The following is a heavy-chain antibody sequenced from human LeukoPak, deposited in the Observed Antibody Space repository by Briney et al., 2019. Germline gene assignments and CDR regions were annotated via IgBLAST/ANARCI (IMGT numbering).Heavy chain of an antibody. CDR3: AAVRDYYDSSGYSNLGFDY. CDR1: GFTFTSPA. CDR2: IVVGSGNT. V-gene: IGHV1-58*02. J-gene: IGHJ4*02. D-gene: IGHD3-22*01. Sequence: EASVKVSCKASGFTFTSPAMQWVRQARGQRLEWIGWIVVGSGNTNYAQKFQERVTITRDMSTSTAYMELSSLRSEDTAVYYCAAVRDYYDSSGYSNLGFDYWGQGTLVTVSS.